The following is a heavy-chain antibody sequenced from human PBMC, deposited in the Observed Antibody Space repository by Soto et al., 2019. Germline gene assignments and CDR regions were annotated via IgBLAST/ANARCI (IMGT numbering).Heavy chain of an antibody. J-gene: IGHJ3*01. CDR2: VNHNGRN. V-gene: IGHV4-34*01. CDR1: GGSFSGYF. CDR3: ARGGSSDWQVAFDF. Sequence: SDTLSLTFDVYGGSFSGYFWNWIRQSPGKGLEWIGKVNHNGRNNYNPTLKSRVTISLDMSKKQISLKLTSVTAADAAVYYCARGGSSDWQVAFDFWGQGTMVTVSS. D-gene: IGHD6-19*01.